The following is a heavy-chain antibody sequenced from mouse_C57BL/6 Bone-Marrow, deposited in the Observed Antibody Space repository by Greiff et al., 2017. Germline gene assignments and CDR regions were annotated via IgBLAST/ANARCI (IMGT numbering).Heavy chain of an antibody. Sequence: VQLQQPGAELVKPGASVKLSCKASGYTFTSYWMHWVKQRPGQGLEWIGYINPSSGYTKYNQKFKDKATLTADKSSSTAYMQLSSLTYEDSAVYYCAIEPLWYFDVWGTGTTVTVSS. CDR1: GYTFTSYW. CDR2: INPSSGYT. CDR3: AIEPLWYFDV. J-gene: IGHJ1*03. V-gene: IGHV1-7*01.